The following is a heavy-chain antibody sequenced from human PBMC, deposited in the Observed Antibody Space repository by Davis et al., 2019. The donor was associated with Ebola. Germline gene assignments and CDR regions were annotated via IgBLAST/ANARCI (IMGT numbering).Heavy chain of an antibody. CDR2: INPNRGST. D-gene: IGHD1-26*01. CDR1: GGTFSSYT. CDR3: AREVGETKLDQ. V-gene: IGHV1-69*08. J-gene: IGHJ4*02. Sequence: SVKVSCKASGGTFSSYTITWARQAPGQGLEWMGMINPNRGSTNYAQKFQGRVTLTADESTSTAYMELTNLRSDDTAVYYCAREVGETKLDQWGQGTLVTVSS.